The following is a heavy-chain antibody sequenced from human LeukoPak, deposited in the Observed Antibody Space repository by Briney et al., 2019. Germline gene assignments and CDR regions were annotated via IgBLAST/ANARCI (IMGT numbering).Heavy chain of an antibody. J-gene: IGHJ4*02. CDR1: GFTFSRYW. CDR2: INTDGSST. CDR3: ATGSGLWSPDY. V-gene: IGHV3-74*01. Sequence: GGSLRPSCAASGFTFSRYWMHWVRQAPGKRLVWVSRINTDGSSTSYADSVKGRFTISRDNAKNRLYVQMNSLRAEDTAIYYCATGSGLWSPDYWGQGTLVTVSS. D-gene: IGHD5-18*01.